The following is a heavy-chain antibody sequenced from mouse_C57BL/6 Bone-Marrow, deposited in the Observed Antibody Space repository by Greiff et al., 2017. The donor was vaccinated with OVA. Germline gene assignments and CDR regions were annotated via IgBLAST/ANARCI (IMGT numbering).Heavy chain of an antibody. CDR1: GYTFTSYW. CDR2: IYPSDSET. CDR3: ATNWDAWFAY. J-gene: IGHJ3*01. Sequence: QVQLQQPGAELVRPGSSVKLSCKASGYTFTSYWMDWVKQRPGQGLEWIGNIYPSDSETHYNQKFKDKATLTADKSSSTAYMELRSLTSEDSAVYVCATNWDAWFAYWGQGTLVTVSA. D-gene: IGHD4-1*01. V-gene: IGHV1-61*01.